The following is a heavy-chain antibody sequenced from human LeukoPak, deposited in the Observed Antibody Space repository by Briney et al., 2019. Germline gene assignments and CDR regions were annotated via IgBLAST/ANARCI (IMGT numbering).Heavy chain of an antibody. CDR3: ARESPVGIQLWYDY. D-gene: IGHD5-18*01. V-gene: IGHV1-2*02. J-gene: IGHJ4*02. Sequence: ASVKVYCKASGYTFTGYYMHWVRQAPGQGLEWMGWINPNSGGTNYAQKFQGRVTMTRDTSISTAYMELSRLRSDDTAVYYCARESPVGIQLWYDYWGQGTLVTVSS. CDR1: GYTFTGYY. CDR2: INPNSGGT.